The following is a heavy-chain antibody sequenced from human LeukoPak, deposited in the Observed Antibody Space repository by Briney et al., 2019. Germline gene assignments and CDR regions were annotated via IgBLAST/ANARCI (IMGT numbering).Heavy chain of an antibody. CDR3: ARQPPRGYNSAWFDS. J-gene: IGHJ5*01. V-gene: IGHV5-10-1*01. CDR1: GYRFPNFW. Sequence: GESQKISCQDSGYRFPNFWLTWVRQLPGKGLEWMGRIDPSDSFINYNPSFQGHVTISADKSSNTAYLQWSSLKASDTAVYYCARQPPRGYNSAWFDSWGQGTLVTVSS. CDR2: IDPSDSFI. D-gene: IGHD6-19*01.